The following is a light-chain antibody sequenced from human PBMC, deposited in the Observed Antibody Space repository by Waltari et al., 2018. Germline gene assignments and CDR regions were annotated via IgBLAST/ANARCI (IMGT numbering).Light chain of an antibody. CDR3: QQYNSFSFT. Sequence: DIQMTQSPSTLSASVGDRVTITCRASQRISNWVAWYQQKPGKAPLRLIYKASTSEGGVPSRFSGSGAGTEFTLTISSLQPDDFATDYCQQYNSFSFTFGPGTKVDI. V-gene: IGKV1-5*03. J-gene: IGKJ3*01. CDR1: QRISNW. CDR2: KAS.